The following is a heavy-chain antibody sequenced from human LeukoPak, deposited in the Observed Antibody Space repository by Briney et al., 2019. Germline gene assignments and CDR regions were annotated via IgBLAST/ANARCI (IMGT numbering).Heavy chain of an antibody. CDR3: ARDLRDILTGPYYYYYGMDV. Sequence: GGSLRLSCAASGFTFSSYSMNWVRQAPGKGLEWVSSISSSSSYIYYADSVKGRFTISRDNAKNSLYLQMNSLRAEDTAVHYCARDLRDILTGPYYYYYGMDVWGQGTTVTVSS. V-gene: IGHV3-21*01. J-gene: IGHJ6*02. D-gene: IGHD3-9*01. CDR1: GFTFSSYS. CDR2: ISSSSSYI.